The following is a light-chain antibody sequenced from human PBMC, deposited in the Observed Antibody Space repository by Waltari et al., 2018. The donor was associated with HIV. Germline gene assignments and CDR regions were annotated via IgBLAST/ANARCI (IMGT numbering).Light chain of an antibody. V-gene: IGKV4-1*01. CDR2: WAS. CDR3: QQYYDSPPSWT. Sequence: DIVMTQSPDSLAVSLGERATINCKSSRTVLYSSDNKNYLAWYQQKPGQPPKLLISWASTRESGVPDRFRGSGSGTDFTLTISSLQAEDVAFYYCQQYYDSPPSWTFGQGTKVETK. CDR1: RTVLYSSDNKNY. J-gene: IGKJ1*01.